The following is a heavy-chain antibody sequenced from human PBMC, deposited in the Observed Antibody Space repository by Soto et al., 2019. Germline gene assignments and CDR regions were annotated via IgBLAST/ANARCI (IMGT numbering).Heavy chain of an antibody. Sequence: QVTLKESGPVLVKPTETLTLTCSVSGFSLSNAKMGVSWIRQPPGKALEWLGHTFSNDEKAYSTSLKSRLTICMDTSISQVVLTMTNMDPVDTSIYYYARILEVATVRDYWGQGTLVTVSS. CDR3: ARILEVATVRDY. CDR1: GFSLSNAKMG. CDR2: TFSNDEK. V-gene: IGHV2-26*01. J-gene: IGHJ4*02. D-gene: IGHD2-15*01.